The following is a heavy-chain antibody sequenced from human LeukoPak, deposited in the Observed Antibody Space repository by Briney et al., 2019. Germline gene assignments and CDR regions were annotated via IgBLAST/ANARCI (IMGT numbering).Heavy chain of an antibody. CDR3: ARGGIQVSGIDEFDY. CDR1: GFTFIGYD. J-gene: IGHJ4*02. CDR2: IGIRGDT. Sequence: GGSLRLSCAASGFTFIGYDMHWVRQVIGKGLEWVSAIGIRGDTHYSGSVKGRFTISGENAERSLYLQMNSLRAEDTAVYYCARGGIQVSGIDEFDYWGQGTLVTVSS. V-gene: IGHV3-13*01. D-gene: IGHD6-19*01.